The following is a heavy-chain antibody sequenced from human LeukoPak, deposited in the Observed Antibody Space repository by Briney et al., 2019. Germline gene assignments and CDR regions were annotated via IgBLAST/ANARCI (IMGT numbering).Heavy chain of an antibody. D-gene: IGHD6-13*01. V-gene: IGHV3-23*01. CDR1: GFTFSSYA. CDR2: ISGSGGST. Sequence: GSLRLSCAASGFTFSSYAMSWVRQAPGKGLEWVSAISGSGGSTYYADSVKGRFTISRDNSKNTLYLQMNSLRAEDTAVYYCAKDGAGYSSSWYGFDYWGQGTLVTVSS. J-gene: IGHJ4*02. CDR3: AKDGAGYSSSWYGFDY.